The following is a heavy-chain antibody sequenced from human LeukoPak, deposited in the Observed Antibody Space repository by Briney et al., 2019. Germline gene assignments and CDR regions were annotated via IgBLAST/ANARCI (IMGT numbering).Heavy chain of an antibody. J-gene: IGHJ4*02. Sequence: PSETLSLTCTVSGASVSSGRHYWSWIRQPPGKGLEWIGHFYDGENTHYNPSSKSRVTLSLDTPENQFSLKFSSVTAADTAVYYCARGRGFGYGVDFWGQGTLVTVST. V-gene: IGHV4-61*01. CDR1: GASVSSGRHY. CDR2: FYDGENT. CDR3: ARGRGFGYGVDF. D-gene: IGHD4/OR15-4a*01.